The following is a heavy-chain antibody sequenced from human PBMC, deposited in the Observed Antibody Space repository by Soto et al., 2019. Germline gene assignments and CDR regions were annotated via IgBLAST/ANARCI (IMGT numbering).Heavy chain of an antibody. D-gene: IGHD2-15*01. J-gene: IGHJ4*02. CDR3: ARERRSPPNCSGGSCYLT. V-gene: IGHV1-46*01. CDR1: GYTFTSYY. CDR2: INPSGGST. Sequence: ASVKVSCKASGYTFTSYYMHWVRQAPGQGLEWMGIINPSGGSTSYAQKFQGRVTMTRDTSTSTVYMELSSLRSEDTAVYYCARERRSPPNCSGGSCYLTWGQGTLVTVSS.